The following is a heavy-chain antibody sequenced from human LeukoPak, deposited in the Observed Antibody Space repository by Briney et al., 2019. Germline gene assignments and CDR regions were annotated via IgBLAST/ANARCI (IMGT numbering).Heavy chain of an antibody. V-gene: IGHV4-4*02. J-gene: IGHJ3*02. D-gene: IGHD3-10*01. CDR2: IYHSGST. CDR1: GGSISSSNW. Sequence: SETLSLTCAVSGGSISSSNWWSWVRQPPGKGLEWIGEIYHSGSTNYNPSLKSRVTISVDKSKNQFSLKLSSVTAADTAVYYCARSWGYYGSGTGYAFDIWGQGTMVTVSS. CDR3: ARSWGYYGSGTGYAFDI.